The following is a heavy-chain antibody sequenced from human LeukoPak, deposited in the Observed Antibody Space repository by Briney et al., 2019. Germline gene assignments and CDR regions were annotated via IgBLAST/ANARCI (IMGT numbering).Heavy chain of an antibody. J-gene: IGHJ6*04. CDR3: ARALGAPYGMDV. Sequence: SETLSLTCAVSGAFITNSNWWSWISQPPGKGLEWIGEIYHSGSTNYNPSLKSRVTISVDKSKNEFSLNLSSVTAADTAVYYCARALGAPYGMDVWGKGTTLTVSS. CDR2: IYHSGST. V-gene: IGHV4-4*02. CDR1: GAFITNSNW. D-gene: IGHD3-16*01.